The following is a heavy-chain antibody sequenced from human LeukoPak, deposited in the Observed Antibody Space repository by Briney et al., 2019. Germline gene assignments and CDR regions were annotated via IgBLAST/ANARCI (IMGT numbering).Heavy chain of an antibody. CDR1: GYTFTSYG. CDR2: ISAYNGNT. J-gene: IGHJ4*02. D-gene: IGHD3-22*01. CDR3: ARDPSRDYYDSSGYYFY. Sequence: ASVKVSCKASGYTFTSYGISWVRQAPGQGLEWMGWISAYNGNTNYAQKLQGRVTMTTDTSTSTAYMELRSLRSDDTAVYYCARDPSRDYYDSSGYYFYWGQGTLVTVSS. V-gene: IGHV1-18*01.